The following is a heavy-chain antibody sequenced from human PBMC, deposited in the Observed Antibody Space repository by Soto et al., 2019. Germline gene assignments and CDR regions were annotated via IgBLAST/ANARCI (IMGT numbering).Heavy chain of an antibody. CDR1: GGTFSSYA. CDR2: IIPIFGTA. D-gene: IGHD5-18*01. J-gene: IGHJ4*02. Sequence: GASVKVSCKASGGTFSSYAISWVRQAPGQGLEWMGGIIPIFGTANYAQEFQGRVTITADESTSTAYMELSSLRSEDTAVYYCARDTQDTAMGLFDYWGQGTLVTVSS. CDR3: ARDTQDTAMGLFDY. V-gene: IGHV1-69*13.